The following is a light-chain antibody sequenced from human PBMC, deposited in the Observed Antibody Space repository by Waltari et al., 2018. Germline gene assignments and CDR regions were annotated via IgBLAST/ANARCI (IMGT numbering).Light chain of an antibody. CDR3: ATWDDSLRGWV. CDR2: KDD. V-gene: IGLV1-47*01. Sequence: QSVLTQPPSVSGTPGQRITISCSGSSSNVGTNYVHWYQQLSGTAPKLLIYKDDRRPSGVPDRFSGSKSGTSASLAISVLRSEDEADYHCATWDDSLRGWVFGGMTKLTVL. CDR1: SSNVGTNY. J-gene: IGLJ3*02.